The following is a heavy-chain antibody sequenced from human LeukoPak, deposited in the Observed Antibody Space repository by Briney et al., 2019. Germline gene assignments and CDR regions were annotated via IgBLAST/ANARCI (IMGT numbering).Heavy chain of an antibody. CDR1: GFTFSSYE. CDR3: AKVGYGDYYFDY. CDR2: IWYDGSNK. D-gene: IGHD4-17*01. J-gene: IGHJ4*02. Sequence: GGSLRLSCAASGFTFSSYEMNWVRQAPGKGLEWVAVIWYDGSNKYYADSVKGRFTISRDNSKNTLYLQMSSPRAEDTAVYYCAKVGYGDYYFDYWGQGTLVTVSS. V-gene: IGHV3-33*06.